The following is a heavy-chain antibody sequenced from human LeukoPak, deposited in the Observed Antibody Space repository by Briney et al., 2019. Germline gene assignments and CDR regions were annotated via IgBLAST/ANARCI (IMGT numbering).Heavy chain of an antibody. D-gene: IGHD3-3*01. V-gene: IGHV1-2*02. CDR2: INPNSGGT. J-gene: IGHJ6*03. Sequence: ASVKVSCKASGYTFTGYYMHWVRQAPGQGLEWMGWINPNSGGTNYAQKFQGRVTMTRDTSISTAYMELSRLRSDDTAVYYCARDGIVYDFWSGYYYYYYMDVWGKGTTVTVSS. CDR1: GYTFTGYY. CDR3: ARDGIVYDFWSGYYYYYYMDV.